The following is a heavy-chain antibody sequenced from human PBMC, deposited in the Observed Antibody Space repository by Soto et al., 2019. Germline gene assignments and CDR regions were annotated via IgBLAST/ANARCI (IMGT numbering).Heavy chain of an antibody. V-gene: IGHV3-23*01. J-gene: IGHJ4*02. Sequence: EVQLLESGVGLVQPGGSLRLSCAASGFTFSSYAMSWVRQAPGKGLEWVSTMSGSGGYTYYADSVEGRFAISRDNSKNTLYLQMADLRAEDTAVYYCATFRFCTSTSCYGREGGFWGQGTLVTVSS. CDR2: MSGSGGYT. CDR1: GFTFSSYA. CDR3: ATFRFCTSTSCYGREGGF. D-gene: IGHD2-2*01.